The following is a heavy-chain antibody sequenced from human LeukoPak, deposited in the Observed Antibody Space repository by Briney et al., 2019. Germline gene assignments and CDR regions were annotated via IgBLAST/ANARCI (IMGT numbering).Heavy chain of an antibody. D-gene: IGHD3-22*01. Sequence: GGSLRLSCAASGFTITTNYMNWVRQAPGKGLEWVAALVSYNGNTEYYADTVKGRFTVSRDNSKNTLYLQMNGLRLEDTAVYYCARGRDYDSTGYLDYWGQGTLVTVSS. J-gene: IGHJ4*02. CDR2: VSYNGNTE. V-gene: IGHV3-30-3*01. CDR1: GFTITTNY. CDR3: ARGRDYDSTGYLDY.